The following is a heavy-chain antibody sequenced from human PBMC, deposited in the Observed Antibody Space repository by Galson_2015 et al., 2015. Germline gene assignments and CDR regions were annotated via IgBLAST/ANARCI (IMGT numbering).Heavy chain of an antibody. J-gene: IGHJ6*02. CDR3: ARDKLWFGEDYYYYYYGMDV. CDR2: ISAYNGNT. CDR1: GYTFTSYG. V-gene: IGHV1-18*01. D-gene: IGHD3-10*01. Sequence: SVKVSCKASGYTFTSYGISWVRQAPGQELEWMGWISAYNGNTNYAQKLQGRVTMTTDTSTSTAYMELRSLRSDDTAVYYCARDKLWFGEDYYYYYYGMDVWGQGTTVTVSS.